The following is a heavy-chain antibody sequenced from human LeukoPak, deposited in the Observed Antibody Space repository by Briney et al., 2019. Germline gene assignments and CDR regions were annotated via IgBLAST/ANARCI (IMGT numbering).Heavy chain of an antibody. Sequence: AGGSLRLSCAASGFTFSSYAVSWVRQAPGKGLEGVSAISGSGGTTYYADSVKGRFTISRDNSKNTLFLQMTSLRAEDTALYSCAKGLRYFDYWGQGTLVTVSS. CDR2: ISGSGGTT. CDR3: AKGLRYFDY. J-gene: IGHJ4*02. CDR1: GFTFSSYA. V-gene: IGHV3-23*01.